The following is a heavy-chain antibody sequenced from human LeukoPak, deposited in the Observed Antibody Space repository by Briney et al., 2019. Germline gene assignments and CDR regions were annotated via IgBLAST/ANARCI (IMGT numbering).Heavy chain of an antibody. J-gene: IGHJ4*02. CDR3: VKDMAGNYDY. Sequence: GGSLRLSCVVSGFSVSNNYIIWVRQAPGNGLERVSVIGDGRTSHSASVRGRFTISRDNAENTLYLQMNSLRAEDTAIYYCVKDMAGNYDYWGQGTLVTVSS. D-gene: IGHD4-11*01. CDR1: GFSVSNNY. V-gene: IGHV3-66*01. CDR2: IGDGRT.